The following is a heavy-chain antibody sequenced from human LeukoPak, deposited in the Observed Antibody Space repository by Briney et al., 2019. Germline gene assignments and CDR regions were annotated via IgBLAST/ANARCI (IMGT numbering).Heavy chain of an antibody. D-gene: IGHD3-10*01. Sequence: PGGSLRLSCAASGFTFSNAWMSWVRQAPGKGLEWVGRIKGKTDGETTDYATPVKGRFTISRDDSKDTLYLQMNSLKTEDTAVYYCTTEGNYVSGIYWGQGTLVTVSS. CDR1: GFTFSNAW. CDR3: TTEGNYVSGIY. J-gene: IGHJ4*02. CDR2: IKGKTDGETT. V-gene: IGHV3-15*01.